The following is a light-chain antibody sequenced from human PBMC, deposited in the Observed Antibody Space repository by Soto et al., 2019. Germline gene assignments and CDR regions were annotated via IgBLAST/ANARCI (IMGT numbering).Light chain of an antibody. CDR3: QQYDNLPIT. V-gene: IGKV1-33*01. Sequence: DIQMTQSPSSLSASVRDRVTITCQASQDISNHLNWYQQKPGKARKVLIYDASDLETGVPSRFSGSGSGTQFTFTISSLQPEDIATYYCQQYDNLPITFGQGTRLE. CDR2: DAS. CDR1: QDISNH. J-gene: IGKJ5*01.